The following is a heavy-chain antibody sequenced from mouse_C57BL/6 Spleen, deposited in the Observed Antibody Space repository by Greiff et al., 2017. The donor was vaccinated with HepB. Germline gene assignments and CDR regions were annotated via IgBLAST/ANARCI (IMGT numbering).Heavy chain of an antibody. CDR3: AREEGDYYSNYFDY. Sequence: DVHLVESGGGLVKPGGSLKLSCAASGFTFSSYAMSWVRQTPEKRLEWVATISDGGSYTYYPDNVKGRFTISRDNAKNNLYLQMSHLKSEDTAMYYCAREEGDYYSNYFDYWGQGTTLTVSS. D-gene: IGHD2-5*01. CDR2: ISDGGSYT. V-gene: IGHV5-4*01. CDR1: GFTFSSYA. J-gene: IGHJ2*01.